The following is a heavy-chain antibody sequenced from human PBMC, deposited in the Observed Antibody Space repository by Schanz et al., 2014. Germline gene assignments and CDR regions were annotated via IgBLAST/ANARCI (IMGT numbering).Heavy chain of an antibody. CDR3: ARVLPGGGGAGGGYKWFDP. D-gene: IGHD5-12*01. CDR2: IIPILGIA. Sequence: QVQLVQSGAEVKKPGASVKVSCKASGGTFSTYTISWVRQAPGQGLEWMGRIIPILGIANYAQKFQGRVTITADKSTFTAYMDVSSLRSEDTAVYYCARVLPGGGGAGGGYKWFDPWGQGILVTVSS. CDR1: GGTFSTYT. J-gene: IGHJ5*02. V-gene: IGHV1-69*02.